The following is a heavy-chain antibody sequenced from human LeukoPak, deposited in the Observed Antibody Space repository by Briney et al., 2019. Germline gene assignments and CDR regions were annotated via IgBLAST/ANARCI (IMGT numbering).Heavy chain of an antibody. CDR3: ARDTTAVWYYDSSGYPVLCDY. D-gene: IGHD3-22*01. J-gene: IGHJ4*02. CDR1: GFTFSSYA. CDR2: ISSSSSYI. Sequence: GGSLRLSCAASGFTFSSYAMNWVRQAPGKGLEWVSSISSSSSYIYYADSVKGRFTISRDNAKNSLYLQMNSLRAEDTAVYYCARDTTAVWYYDSSGYPVLCDYWGQGTLVTVSS. V-gene: IGHV3-21*01.